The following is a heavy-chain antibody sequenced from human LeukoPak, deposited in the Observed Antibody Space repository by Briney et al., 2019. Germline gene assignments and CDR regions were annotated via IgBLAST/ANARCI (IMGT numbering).Heavy chain of an antibody. CDR3: ARSNYYDSTGYPFEY. D-gene: IGHD3-22*01. V-gene: IGHV3-20*04. CDR2: INWKGGST. CDR1: GFIFDDNG. Sequence: GGSLRLSCAASGFIFDDNGMSWVRQAPGRGLEWVCGINWKGGSTGYADSVKGRFTISRDNAKNSLYLQMNSPRAEDTAFYYCARSNYYDSTGYPFEYWGQGTLVTVSS. J-gene: IGHJ4*02.